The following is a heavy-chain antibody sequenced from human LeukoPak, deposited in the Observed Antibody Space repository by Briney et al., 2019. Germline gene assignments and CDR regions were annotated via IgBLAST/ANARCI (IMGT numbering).Heavy chain of an antibody. CDR1: GFPISSFW. V-gene: IGHV3-74*01. CDR3: MRDWRYYGMDV. CDR2: NKGDGTSS. D-gene: IGHD1-1*01. Sequence: QPGGSLRLSCAASGFPISSFWMHWVRQVPGKGLVWVSRNKGDGTSSSYADSVKGRFTISRDNAKNTIYLQLNSLRVDDTAAYYCMRDWRYYGMDVWGQGTTVTVSS. J-gene: IGHJ6*02.